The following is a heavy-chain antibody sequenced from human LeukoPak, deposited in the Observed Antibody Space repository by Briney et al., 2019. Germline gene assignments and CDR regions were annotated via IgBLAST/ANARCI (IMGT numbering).Heavy chain of an antibody. D-gene: IGHD1-26*01. V-gene: IGHV1-69*05. J-gene: IGHJ4*02. Sequence: ASVKVSCKPSGGTFSSYAISWVRQAPGQGLEWMGGIIPIFGTANYAQKFQGRVTITTDESTSTAYMELSSLRSEDTAVYYCARGRGSDLSSSFDYWGQGTLVTVSS. CDR3: ARGRGSDLSSSFDY. CDR2: IIPIFGTA. CDR1: GGTFSSYA.